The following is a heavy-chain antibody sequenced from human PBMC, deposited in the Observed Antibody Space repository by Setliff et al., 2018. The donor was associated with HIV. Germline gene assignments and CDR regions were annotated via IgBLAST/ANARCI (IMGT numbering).Heavy chain of an antibody. Sequence: PSETLSLTCTVSGGSISSSSYYWDWIRQPPGKSLEWVGSIFYTGSTNYRPSLESRVIVSLDTSKNQFSLKLSSVTAADTAVYYCTRRDVTTGMDSWGPGILVTASS. V-gene: IGHV4-39*01. J-gene: IGHJ4*02. D-gene: IGHD4-17*01. CDR1: GGSISSSSYY. CDR3: TRRDVTTGMDS. CDR2: IFYTGST.